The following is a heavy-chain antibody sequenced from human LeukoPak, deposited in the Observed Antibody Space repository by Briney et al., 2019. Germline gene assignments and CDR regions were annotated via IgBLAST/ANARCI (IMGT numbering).Heavy chain of an antibody. D-gene: IGHD3-10*01. V-gene: IGHV3-74*01. CDR2: INTDGTKT. CDR3: ARSPDYYTSGSYSPYFDY. J-gene: IGHJ4*02. CDR1: GFTFSDYW. Sequence: GGSLRLSCVASGFTFSDYWMHWVRQIPGKGLVWISDINTDGTKTRYANSVRGRFTISRDNSKNTLYLQMNSLRAEDTAVYYCARSPDYYTSGSYSPYFDYWGQGTLVTVSS.